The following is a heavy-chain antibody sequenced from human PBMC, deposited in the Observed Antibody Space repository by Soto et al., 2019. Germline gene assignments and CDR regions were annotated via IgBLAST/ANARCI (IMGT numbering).Heavy chain of an antibody. CDR2: IAYDGGYK. CDR1: GFTFTNYG. D-gene: IGHD2-15*01. J-gene: IGHJ5*02. CDR3: TKGEIVVAVATTTWFDP. Sequence: QEQLVESGGGVVQPGRSLRLSCAASGFTFTNYGMHWVRQAPGKGLEWVAVIAYDGGYKSYADSVKGRFTISRDNSENTVYLQMNSLRADDTAVYYCTKGEIVVAVATTTWFDPWGPGTLVTVSS. V-gene: IGHV3-30*18.